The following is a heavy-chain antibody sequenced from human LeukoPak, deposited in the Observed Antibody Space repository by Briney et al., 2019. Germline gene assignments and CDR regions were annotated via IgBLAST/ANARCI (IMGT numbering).Heavy chain of an antibody. J-gene: IGHJ4*02. Sequence: SETLSLTCAVYGGSFSGYYWSWIRQPPGKGVEWIGEINHSGSTNYNPSLKSRVTISVDTSKNQFSLKLSSVTAADTAVYYCARGHGDSSSWYFDYWGQGTLVTVSS. CDR3: ARGHGDSSSWYFDY. CDR2: INHSGST. D-gene: IGHD6-13*01. V-gene: IGHV4-34*01. CDR1: GGSFSGYY.